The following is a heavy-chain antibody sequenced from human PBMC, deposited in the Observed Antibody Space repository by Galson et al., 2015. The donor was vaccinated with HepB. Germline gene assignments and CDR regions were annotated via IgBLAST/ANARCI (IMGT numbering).Heavy chain of an antibody. Sequence: SLRLSCAASGFTFSSYSMNWVRQAPGKGLEWVSSISSSSSYIYYADSVKGRFTISRDNAKNSLYLQMNSLRAEDTAVYYCARELYYYDSSGYYSGGAFDIWGQGTMVTVSS. V-gene: IGHV3-21*01. CDR2: ISSSSSYI. J-gene: IGHJ3*02. CDR1: GFTFSSYS. CDR3: ARELYYYDSSGYYSGGAFDI. D-gene: IGHD3-22*01.